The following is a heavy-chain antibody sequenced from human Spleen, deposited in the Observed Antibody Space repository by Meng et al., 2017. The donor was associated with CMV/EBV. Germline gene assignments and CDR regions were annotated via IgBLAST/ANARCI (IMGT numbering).Heavy chain of an antibody. Sequence: SGSTFTDYYMHWVRQAPGQGLELMGRINPDSGGTNYAQKFQGRVTMTRDTSISTAYMELSRLRSDDTAVYYCARDRSRAAAGTGWFDPWGRGTLVTVSS. CDR1: GSTFTDYY. V-gene: IGHV1-2*06. CDR2: INPDSGGT. J-gene: IGHJ5*02. CDR3: ARDRSRAAAGTGWFDP. D-gene: IGHD6-13*01.